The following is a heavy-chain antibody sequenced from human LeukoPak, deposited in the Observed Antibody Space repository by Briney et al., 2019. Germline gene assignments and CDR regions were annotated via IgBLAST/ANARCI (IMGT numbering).Heavy chain of an antibody. J-gene: IGHJ4*02. D-gene: IGHD6-19*01. Sequence: ASETLSLTCTVPGGSLSSYYWSWIRQPAGKGLEWIGRIYTSGTTNYKPSLKSRVTMSVDTSKNQFSLKLSSVTAADTAVYYCARQQWGRNFDYWGQGTLVTVSS. CDR1: GGSLSSYY. V-gene: IGHV4-4*07. CDR3: ARQQWGRNFDY. CDR2: IYTSGTT.